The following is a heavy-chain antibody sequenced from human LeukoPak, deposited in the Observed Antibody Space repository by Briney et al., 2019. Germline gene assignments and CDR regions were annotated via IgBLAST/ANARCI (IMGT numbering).Heavy chain of an antibody. CDR1: GGSISSSSYY. J-gene: IGHJ5*02. CDR2: IYYSGST. V-gene: IGHV4-39*01. D-gene: IGHD2-2*01. Sequence: SETLSLTCTVSGGSISSSSYYWGWIRQPPGKGLEWIGSIYYSGSTYYNPSLKSRVTISVDTSKNQFSLKLSSVTAADTAVYYCASGDIVVVPADNWFDPWGQGTLVTVSS. CDR3: ASGDIVVVPADNWFDP.